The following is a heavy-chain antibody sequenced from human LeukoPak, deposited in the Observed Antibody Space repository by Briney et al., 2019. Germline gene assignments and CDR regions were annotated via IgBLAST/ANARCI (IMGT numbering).Heavy chain of an antibody. CDR2: LFDDGST. D-gene: IGHD3-10*01. CDR1: GFSVSKNY. CDR3: ASAYYSGYTAGVDY. V-gene: IGHV3-66*01. J-gene: IGHJ4*02. Sequence: GGSLRLSCAASGFSVSKNYMSWVRQAPGKGLEWISVLFDDGSTYYADSVKGRFTISRDNSKSTLFLQMHSLRDEDTAVYYCASAYYSGYTAGVDYWGQGTLVTVSS.